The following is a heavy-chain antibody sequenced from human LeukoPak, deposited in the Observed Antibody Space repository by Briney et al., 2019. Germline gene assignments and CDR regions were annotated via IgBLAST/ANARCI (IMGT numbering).Heavy chain of an antibody. CDR2: IKSKTDGGTI. J-gene: IGHJ1*01. V-gene: IGHV3-15*01. CDR3: TTDLSELDDSGYYAKYFHH. CDR1: GFTVSNNY. Sequence: PGGSLRLSCAASGFTVSNNYMSWVRQAPGKGLEWVGRIKSKTDGGTIDYAAPVKGRFTISRDDSEDTLFLQMNSLKTEDTAVYYCTTDLSELDDSGYYAKYFHHWGQGTLVSVSS. D-gene: IGHD3-22*01.